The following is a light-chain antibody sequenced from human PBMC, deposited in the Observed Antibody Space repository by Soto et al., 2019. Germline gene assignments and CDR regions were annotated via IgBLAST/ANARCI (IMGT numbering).Light chain of an antibody. CDR3: QQGYSSAIT. V-gene: IGKV1-8*01. Sequence: AIRMTQSPSSFSASTGDRVTITFRASQGISSYLAWYQQKPGKAPKLLIYAASTLQSGVPSRFSGSGSGTDFTLTISCLQSEDFATYYCQQGYSSAITFGQGTRLAIK. CDR2: AAS. J-gene: IGKJ5*01. CDR1: QGISSY.